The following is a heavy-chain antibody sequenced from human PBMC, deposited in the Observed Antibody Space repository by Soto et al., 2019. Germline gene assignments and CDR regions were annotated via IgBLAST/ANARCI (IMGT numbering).Heavy chain of an antibody. V-gene: IGHV4-39*01. CDR3: ARPGNYGSGSYLYYLDY. D-gene: IGHD3-10*01. Sequence: SETLSLTCTVSGGSVSSGSYYWSWIRQPPGKGLEWIGSIYYSGSTYYNPSLKSRVTISVDTSKNQFSLKLSSVTAADTAVYYCARPGNYGSGSYLYYLDYWGQGTLVTVSS. J-gene: IGHJ4*02. CDR2: IYYSGST. CDR1: GGSVSSGSYY.